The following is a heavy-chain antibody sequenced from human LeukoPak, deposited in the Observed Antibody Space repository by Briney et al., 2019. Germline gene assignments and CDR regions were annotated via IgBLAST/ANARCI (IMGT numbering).Heavy chain of an antibody. V-gene: IGHV3-21*01. D-gene: IGHD1-14*01. Sequence: GGSLRLSCAASGFTFSTYSMNWVRQALGKGLEWVSSISSSSSYIYYADSVKGRFTISRDNAKNSLYLQMNSLRAEDTAVYYCARERSEEFDCWGQGTLVTVSS. J-gene: IGHJ4*02. CDR3: ARERSEEFDC. CDR1: GFTFSTYS. CDR2: ISSSSSYI.